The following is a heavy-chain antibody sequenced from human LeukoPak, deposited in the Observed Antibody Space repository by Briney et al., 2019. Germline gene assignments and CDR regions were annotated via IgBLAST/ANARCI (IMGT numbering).Heavy chain of an antibody. V-gene: IGHV4-31*03. Sequence: PSQTLSLTCTVSGGSISSGGYYWSWIRQHPGKGLEWIGYIYYSGSTYYNPSLKSRVTISVDTSKNLFSLKLSSVTAADTAVYYCARLTTVTTHHLNDYWGQGTLVTVSS. D-gene: IGHD4-17*01. CDR3: ARLTTVTTHHLNDY. CDR1: GGSISSGGYY. J-gene: IGHJ4*02. CDR2: IYYSGST.